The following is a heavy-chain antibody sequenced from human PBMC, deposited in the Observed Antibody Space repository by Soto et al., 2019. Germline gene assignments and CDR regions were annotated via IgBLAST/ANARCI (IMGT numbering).Heavy chain of an antibody. V-gene: IGHV4-59*11. CDR3: ARAGGNFDP. Sequence: SETLSVTRSVADGYSSGHDWGWIRQPPGKAPEWIGQILYSGGTTYNPSLEGRVTMSVDTSKSQFSLKLSSMTAADTAVYYCARAGGNFDPWGQGTLVTVSS. J-gene: IGHJ5*02. CDR1: DGYSSGHD. CDR2: ILYSGGT.